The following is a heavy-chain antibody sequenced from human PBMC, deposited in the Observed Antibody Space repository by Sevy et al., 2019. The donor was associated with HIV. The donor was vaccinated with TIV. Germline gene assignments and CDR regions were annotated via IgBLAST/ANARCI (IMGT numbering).Heavy chain of an antibody. CDR3: ARADAVEWNGMDV. D-gene: IGHD2-15*01. J-gene: IGHJ6*02. V-gene: IGHV4-34*01. CDR1: GGSFSGYY. CDR2: INQSRNT. Sequence: SETLSLTCAVYGGSFSGYYWSWIRQPPGKGLEWIGEINQSRNTNYNPSLKSRVTISVDTSKNQFSMKLRSVTAADTAVYYCARADAVEWNGMDVWGQGTTVTVSS.